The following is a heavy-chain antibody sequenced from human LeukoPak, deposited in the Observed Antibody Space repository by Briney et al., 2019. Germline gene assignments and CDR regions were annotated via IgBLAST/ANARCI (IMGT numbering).Heavy chain of an antibody. CDR2: IKQDGSEI. D-gene: IGHD6-6*01. J-gene: IGHJ2*01. Sequence: GGSLRLSCAASGFTFSSYWMTWVRQAPGKGLEWVANIKQDGSEIYYVDSVKGRFTISRDNAKSSLYLQMNSLRAEDTAVYYCAGDPSLAARPYWYFDLWGRGTLVTVSS. CDR3: AGDPSLAARPYWYFDL. V-gene: IGHV3-7*01. CDR1: GFTFSSYW.